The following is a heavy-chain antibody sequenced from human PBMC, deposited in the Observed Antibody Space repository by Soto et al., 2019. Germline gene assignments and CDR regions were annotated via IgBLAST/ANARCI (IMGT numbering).Heavy chain of an antibody. CDR1: RFTFSTYE. D-gene: IGHD5-12*01. Sequence: GGSLRLSCAASRFTFSTYEMHWVRQAPGKGLEWVSCISSSGSTVYYADSVKGRFTISRDNTRNSLYLQMNSLRDEDTALYYCVRYCTTTLCNGVATRTFDYWGQGTLVTVSS. V-gene: IGHV3-48*03. CDR2: ISSSGSTV. CDR3: VRYCTTTLCNGVATRTFDY. J-gene: IGHJ4*02.